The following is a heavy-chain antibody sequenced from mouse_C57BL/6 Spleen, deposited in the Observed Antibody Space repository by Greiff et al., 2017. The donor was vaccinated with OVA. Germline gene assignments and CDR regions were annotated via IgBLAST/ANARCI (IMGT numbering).Heavy chain of an antibody. J-gene: IGHJ2*01. D-gene: IGHD2-4*01. V-gene: IGHV5-6*01. CDR3: ARQAVDDYDRGYYFDY. Sequence: EVKLMESGGDLVKPGGSLKLSCAASGFTFSSYGMSWVRQTPDKRLEWVATISSGGSYTYYPDSVKGRFTISRDNAKNTLYLQMSSLKSEDTAMYYCARQAVDDYDRGYYFDYWGQGTTLTVSS. CDR1: GFTFSSYG. CDR2: ISSGGSYT.